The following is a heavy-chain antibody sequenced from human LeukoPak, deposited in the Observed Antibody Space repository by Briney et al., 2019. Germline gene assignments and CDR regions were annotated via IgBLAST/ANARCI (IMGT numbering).Heavy chain of an antibody. CDR1: GGSISSYY. CDR2: IYYSGST. J-gene: IGHJ3*02. CDR3: ARRGYYYDSGAFDI. V-gene: IGHV4-59*08. Sequence: SETLSLTCTVSGGSISSYYWSWIRQPPGKGLEWIGYIYYSGSTNYNPSLKSRVTISVDTSKNQFSLKLSSVTAADTAVYYCARRGYYYDSGAFDIWGQGTMVTVSS. D-gene: IGHD3-22*01.